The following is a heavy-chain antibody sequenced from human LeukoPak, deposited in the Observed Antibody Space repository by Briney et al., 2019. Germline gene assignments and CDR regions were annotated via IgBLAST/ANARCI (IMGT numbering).Heavy chain of an antibody. Sequence: GGSLRLSCAASGFTFSSYSMNWVRQAPGKGLEWVSSISSSSSYIYYADSVKGRFTISRDNAKNSLYLQMNSLRAEDTAVYYCARARSIAARPNWFDPWGQGTLVTVSP. J-gene: IGHJ5*02. D-gene: IGHD6-6*01. CDR1: GFTFSSYS. CDR2: ISSSSSYI. V-gene: IGHV3-21*01. CDR3: ARARSIAARPNWFDP.